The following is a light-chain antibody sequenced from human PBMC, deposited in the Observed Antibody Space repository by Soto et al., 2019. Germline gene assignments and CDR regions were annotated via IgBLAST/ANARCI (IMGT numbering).Light chain of an antibody. J-gene: IGLJ1*01. V-gene: IGLV1-44*01. Sequence: QSALTQPPSASGTPGQRVTISCSGSNSNIGSNTVNWYQQLPGTAPKLLIYSNNQRPSGVPDRFSGSKSGTSASLAISGLQSEDEADYYCAAWDDSLNGDVFGTGTKLTVL. CDR2: SNN. CDR3: AAWDDSLNGDV. CDR1: NSNIGSNT.